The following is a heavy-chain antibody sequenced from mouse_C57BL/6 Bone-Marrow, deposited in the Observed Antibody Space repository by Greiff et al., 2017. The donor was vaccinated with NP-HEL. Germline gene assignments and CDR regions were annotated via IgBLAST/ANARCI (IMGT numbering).Heavy chain of an antibody. V-gene: IGHV5-15*01. Sequence: DVMLVESGGGLVQPGGSLKLSCAASGFTFSDYGMAWVRQAPRKGPEWVAFISNLAYSIYYADTVTGRFTISRENAKNTLYLEMSSLRSEETAMYYCAREYYGSSSYWYFDVWGTGTTVTVSS. CDR3: AREYYGSSSYWYFDV. D-gene: IGHD1-1*01. CDR2: ISNLAYSI. J-gene: IGHJ1*03. CDR1: GFTFSDYG.